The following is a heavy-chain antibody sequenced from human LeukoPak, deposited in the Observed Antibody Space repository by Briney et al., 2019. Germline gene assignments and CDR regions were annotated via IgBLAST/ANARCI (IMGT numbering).Heavy chain of an antibody. CDR1: GYTFTSYD. CDR2: MNPNSGNT. D-gene: IGHD3-3*01. Sequence: ASVKVSCKASGYTFTSYDINWVRQATGQGLEWMGWMNPNSGNTGYAQKFQGRVTITRNTSISTAYMELSSLRSEDTAVYYCARAGSLYYDFWSGYSRPAFDIWGQGTMVTVSS. J-gene: IGHJ3*02. CDR3: ARAGSLYYDFWSGYSRPAFDI. V-gene: IGHV1-8*03.